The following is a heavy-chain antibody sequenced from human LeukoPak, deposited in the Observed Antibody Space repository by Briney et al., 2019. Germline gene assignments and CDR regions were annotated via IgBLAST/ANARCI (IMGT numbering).Heavy chain of an antibody. CDR1: GFTFSKAW. D-gene: IGHD4-23*01. Sequence: PGGSLRLSCAASGFTFSKAWMIWVRRAPGKGLEWVARIKTKPEGGTTDYAAPVKGRFTISRDDSKNTLYLQMNSLKTEDTAVYYCTSSGSRWDYFDYWGQGTLATVSS. CDR2: IKTKPEGGTT. J-gene: IGHJ4*02. CDR3: TSSGSRWDYFDY. V-gene: IGHV3-15*05.